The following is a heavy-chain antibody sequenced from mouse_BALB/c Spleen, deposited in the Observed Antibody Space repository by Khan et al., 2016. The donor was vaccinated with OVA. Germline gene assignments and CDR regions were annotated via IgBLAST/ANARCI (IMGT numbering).Heavy chain of an antibody. V-gene: IGHV3-2*02. CDR3: ARTARIKY. CDR2: ISYSGST. D-gene: IGHD1-2*01. Sequence: EVELVESGPGLVKPSQSLSLTCTVTGYSITSGYGWNWIRQFPGNKLEWMGYISYSGSTNYNPSLKSRISITRDTSKNQFFLQLNSSTTEDTATYYCARTARIKYWGQGTTRTVSS. J-gene: IGHJ2*01. CDR1: GYSITSGYG.